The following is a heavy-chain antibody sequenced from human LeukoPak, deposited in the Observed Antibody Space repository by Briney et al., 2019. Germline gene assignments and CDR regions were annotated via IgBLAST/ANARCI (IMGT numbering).Heavy chain of an antibody. J-gene: IGHJ4*02. V-gene: IGHV3-30*02. CDR2: IRYDGSNK. CDR1: GFIFSSYG. CDR3: AKEGTVTPIDY. D-gene: IGHD4-17*01. Sequence: GESLKISCAASGFIFSSYGMYWVRQAPGQGLEWVAFIRYDGSNKYYADSVKGRFTISRDNSKNTLYVQMSRLRVEDTAVYYCAKEGTVTPIDYWDQGTPVTVSS.